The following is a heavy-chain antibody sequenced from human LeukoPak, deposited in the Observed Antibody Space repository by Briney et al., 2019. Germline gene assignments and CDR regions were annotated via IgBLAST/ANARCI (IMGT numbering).Heavy chain of an antibody. V-gene: IGHV4-38-2*02. D-gene: IGHD1-1*01. CDR1: GYSIRNDYY. CDR2: IYYSGST. Sequence: SETLSLTCSVSGYSIRNDYYWGWIRQPPGKGLEWIGTIYYSGSTYYNPSLKSRVTISVDTSKNQFSLKLSSVTAADTAVYYCARPVPSRLGWFDPWGQGTLVTVSS. J-gene: IGHJ5*02. CDR3: ARPVPSRLGWFDP.